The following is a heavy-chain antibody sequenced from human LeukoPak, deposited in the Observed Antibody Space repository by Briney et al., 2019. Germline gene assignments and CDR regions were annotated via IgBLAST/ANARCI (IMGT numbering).Heavy chain of an antibody. CDR3: SRGPKYSSGWSFFDY. V-gene: IGHV3-21*01. D-gene: IGHD6-19*01. Sequence: PGGSLRLSCAASGFTFSSYSMNWVRQAPGKGMEWVSPISSSSSYIYYAESVKGRYTISRENAKNSLYLQMNSLRAEDTAVYYCSRGPKYSSGWSFFDYWAQGTLVTVSS. CDR1: GFTFSSYS. CDR2: ISSSSSYI. J-gene: IGHJ4*02.